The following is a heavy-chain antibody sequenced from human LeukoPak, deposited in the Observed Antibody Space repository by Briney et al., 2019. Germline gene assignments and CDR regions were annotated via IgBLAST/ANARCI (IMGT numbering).Heavy chain of an antibody. Sequence: SETLSLTCAVYGGSFSGYYWSWIRQPPGKGLEWIGEINHSGSTNYNPSLKSRVTISVDTSKNQFSLKLSSVTAADTAVYYCARGPVGDWGKGTLVTVSS. J-gene: IGHJ4*02. CDR1: GGSFSGYY. V-gene: IGHV4-34*01. CDR3: ARGPVGD. CDR2: INHSGST.